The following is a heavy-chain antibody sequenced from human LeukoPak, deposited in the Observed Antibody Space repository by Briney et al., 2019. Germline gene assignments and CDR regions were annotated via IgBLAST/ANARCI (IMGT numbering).Heavy chain of an antibody. D-gene: IGHD6-13*01. CDR1: GFSFKDYN. J-gene: IGHJ3*02. V-gene: IGHV3-30*03. CDR3: ARDPHSSSWYVRVAFDI. Sequence: PGGSLRLSCAASGFSFKDYNMHWVRQAPGKVLEWVAVITYDGSNKYYTDSVKGRFTISRDNSKSTLYLQMNSLRAEDTAVYYCARDPHSSSWYVRVAFDIWGQGTMVTVSS. CDR2: ITYDGSNK.